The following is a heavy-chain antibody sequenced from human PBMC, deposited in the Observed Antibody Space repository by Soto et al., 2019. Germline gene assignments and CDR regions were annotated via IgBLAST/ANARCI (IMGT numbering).Heavy chain of an antibody. Sequence: SDTLSGTRTASVNSISSLRFYSDWIRQPPGKGLEWIGSIYYSGSTYYMPSRKSRVTISVDTSQNLYSHMLSSVTAADKQVYSCATTSVFYGIDVWGQ. V-gene: IGHV4-39*01. J-gene: IGHJ6*02. CDR1: VNSISSLRFY. CDR2: IYYSGST. CDR3: ATTSVFYGIDV.